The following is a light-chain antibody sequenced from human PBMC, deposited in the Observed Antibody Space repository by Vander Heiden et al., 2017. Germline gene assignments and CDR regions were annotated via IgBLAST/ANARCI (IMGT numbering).Light chain of an antibody. CDR1: KLADTY. CDR2: QDS. V-gene: IGLV3-1*01. Sequence: SSALTQPPSVSVSPRQPASITCPGDKLADTYACWCHPNPGQSPVLVIYQDSKGPSGIPSRFSGSNSGNTATMTTSGNQAMDEADYYCQAWDSSVVFGGGTKLTVL. J-gene: IGLJ2*01. CDR3: QAWDSSVV.